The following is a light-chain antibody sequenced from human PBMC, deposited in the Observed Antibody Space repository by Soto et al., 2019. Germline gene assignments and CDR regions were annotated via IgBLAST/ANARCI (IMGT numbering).Light chain of an antibody. CDR1: QSVSSN. Sequence: EIVLTQSPGTLSLSPGERATLSCRASQSVSSNLAWYQQKPGQAPRLLIYGASTRATGIPTRFSGSGSGTEFTLTISSLQSEDFAAYYCQQYNNWPLTFGGGTKVDI. J-gene: IGKJ4*01. V-gene: IGKV3-15*01. CDR3: QQYNNWPLT. CDR2: GAS.